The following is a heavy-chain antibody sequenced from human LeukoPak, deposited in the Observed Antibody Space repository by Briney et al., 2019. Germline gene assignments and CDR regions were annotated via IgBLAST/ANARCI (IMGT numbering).Heavy chain of an antibody. D-gene: IGHD6-13*01. J-gene: IGHJ6*03. CDR1: GYTFTIYG. Sequence: ASVTVSFTSSGYTFTIYGISWVRQAPGQGLEWMGWISAYNGNTNYAQKLQGRVTMTTDTSTSTAYMELRSLRSDDTAVYYCARAKSSSWYSYYYYMDVWGKGTTVTVSS. CDR2: ISAYNGNT. CDR3: ARAKSSSWYSYYYYMDV. V-gene: IGHV1-18*01.